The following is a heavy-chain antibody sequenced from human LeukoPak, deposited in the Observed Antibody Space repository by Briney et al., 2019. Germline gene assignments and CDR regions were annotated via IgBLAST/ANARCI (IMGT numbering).Heavy chain of an antibody. D-gene: IGHD1-26*01. Sequence: SETLSLTCTVSGGSISSSSYYWGWIRQPPGKGLEWIGSIYYSGSTYYNPSLKSRVTISVDTSKNQFSLKLSSVTAADSAVYYCARRNSGTYYGLFDPWGQGTLVIVSS. V-gene: IGHV4-39*01. CDR2: IYYSGST. CDR3: ARRNSGTYYGLFDP. J-gene: IGHJ5*02. CDR1: GGSISSSSYY.